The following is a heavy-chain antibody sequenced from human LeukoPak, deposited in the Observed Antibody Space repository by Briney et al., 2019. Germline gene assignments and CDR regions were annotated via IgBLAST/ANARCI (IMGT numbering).Heavy chain of an antibody. J-gene: IGHJ4*02. CDR1: GLTFSNAW. CDR3: TTYVGYCSSTSCHRFDY. D-gene: IGHD2-2*01. Sequence: GGSVSLFCALSGLTFSNAWMRWARHSPGEAGEWVVHIKRKTDGGTTDYGEAVKRRFTISRANSKNKMYLQMLSLKTEDPAVYYCTTYVGYCSSTSCHRFDYWGQGTLVTVSS. CDR2: IKRKTDGGTT. V-gene: IGHV3-15*01.